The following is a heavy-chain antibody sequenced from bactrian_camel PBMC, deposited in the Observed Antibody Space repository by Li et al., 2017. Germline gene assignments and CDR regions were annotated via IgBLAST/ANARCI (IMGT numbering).Heavy chain of an antibody. CDR3: ADSYVPISSAGYCYTSDY. Sequence: VQLVESGGGSVQAGGSLRLSCVASGYTYGSYCMGWFRQAPGKEREGVATIVGTKITSYADSVKGRFNISKDNAKKTLYLQMNSLKPEDTAMYYCADSYVPISSAGYCYTSDYWGQGTQVTVS. J-gene: IGHJ4*01. CDR1: GYTYGSYC. V-gene: IGHV3S55*01. CDR2: IVGTKIT. D-gene: IGHD2*01.